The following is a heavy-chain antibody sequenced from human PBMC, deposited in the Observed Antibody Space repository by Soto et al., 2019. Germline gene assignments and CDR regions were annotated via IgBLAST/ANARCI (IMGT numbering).Heavy chain of an antibody. V-gene: IGHV3-7*03. CDR3: ARDRAVAGTWYDYYYYGMDV. CDR1: GFTFSSYW. CDR2: IKQDGSEK. D-gene: IGHD6-19*01. Sequence: PGESLKISCAASGFTFSSYWMSWVRQAPGKGLEWVANIKQDGSEKYYVDSVKGRFTISRDNAKNSLYLQMNSLRAEDTAVYYCARDRAVAGTWYDYYYYGMDVWGQGTTVTVSS. J-gene: IGHJ6*02.